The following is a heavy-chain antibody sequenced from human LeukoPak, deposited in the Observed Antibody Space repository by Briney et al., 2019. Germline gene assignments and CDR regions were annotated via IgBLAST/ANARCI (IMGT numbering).Heavy chain of an antibody. Sequence: SETLSLTCTVSGGSISSYYWSWIRQPPGKGLEWIGCIYYSGSTNYNPSLKSRVTISVDTSKNQFSLKLSSVTAADTAVYYCARVLAVAGNYYYYYMDVWGKGTAVTVSS. CDR1: GGSISSYY. D-gene: IGHD6-19*01. J-gene: IGHJ6*03. CDR3: ARVLAVAGNYYYYYMDV. V-gene: IGHV4-59*01. CDR2: IYYSGST.